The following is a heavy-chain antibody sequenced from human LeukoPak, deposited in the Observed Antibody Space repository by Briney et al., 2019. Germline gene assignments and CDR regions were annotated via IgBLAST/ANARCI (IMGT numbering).Heavy chain of an antibody. CDR1: GYTFTDYY. J-gene: IGHJ4*02. Sequence: ASVKVSCKVSGYTFTDYYMHWLQQAPGKGLEWMGLVEPEDGETIYAEKFQGRVTITADTSTDTAYMELSSLRSEDTAVYYCATGPRRITIFGVVTADRILGDYWGQGTLVTVSS. CDR3: ATGPRRITIFGVVTADRILGDY. V-gene: IGHV1-69-2*01. D-gene: IGHD3-3*01. CDR2: VEPEDGET.